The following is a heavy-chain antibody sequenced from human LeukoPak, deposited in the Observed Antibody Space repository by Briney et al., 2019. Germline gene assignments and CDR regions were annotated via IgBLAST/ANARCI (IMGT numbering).Heavy chain of an antibody. CDR3: ARHPSGSYAGYFDY. CDR2: IYTSGST. CDR1: GGSISSYY. D-gene: IGHD1-26*01. Sequence: SETLSLTCTVSGGSISSYYWSWIRQPPGKGLEWIGYIYTSGSTNYNPSLKSRVTISVDTSKNQFSLKLSSVTAADTAVYYCARHPSGSYAGYFDYWGQGTLVTVSS. V-gene: IGHV4-4*09. J-gene: IGHJ4*02.